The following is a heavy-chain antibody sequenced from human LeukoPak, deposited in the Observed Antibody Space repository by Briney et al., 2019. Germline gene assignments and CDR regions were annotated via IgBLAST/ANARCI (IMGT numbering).Heavy chain of an antibody. Sequence: ASETLSLTCTVSGGSISSGSYYWSWIRQPPGKGLEWIGEINHSGSTNYNPSLKSRVTISVDTSKNQFSLQLSSVTAADTAVYYCARSDTVSSISYYYYMDVWGKGTTVTIS. CDR3: ARSDTVSSISYYYYMDV. D-gene: IGHD3-16*01. V-gene: IGHV4-39*07. CDR2: INHSGST. J-gene: IGHJ6*03. CDR1: GGSISSGSYY.